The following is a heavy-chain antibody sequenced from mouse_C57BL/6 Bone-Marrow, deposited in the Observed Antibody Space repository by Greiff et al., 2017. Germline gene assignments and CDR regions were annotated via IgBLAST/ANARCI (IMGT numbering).Heavy chain of an antibody. CDR3: ARNGYYGGAY. CDR2: IWSGGST. Sequence: QVQLQQSGPGLVQPSQSLSITCTVSGFSLTSYGVHWVRQSPGKGLEWLGVIWSGGSTDYNAAFISRLSISKDNSKSQVFFKMNSLQADDTAIYYCARNGYYGGAYWGQGTLVTVSA. J-gene: IGHJ3*01. V-gene: IGHV2-2*01. CDR1: GFSLTSYG. D-gene: IGHD2-3*01.